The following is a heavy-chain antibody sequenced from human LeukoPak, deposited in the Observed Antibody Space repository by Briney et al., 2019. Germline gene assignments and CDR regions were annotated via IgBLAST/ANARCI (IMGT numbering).Heavy chain of an antibody. CDR2: IIPIFGTA. Sequence: SSVKVSCKASGGTFSSYAISWVRQAPAQGLEWMGGIIPIFGTANYAQKFQGRVTITADESTSTAYMELSSLRSEDTAVYYCARGPIRWFGFDYWGQGTLVTVSS. J-gene: IGHJ4*02. CDR1: GGTFSSYA. CDR3: ARGPIRWFGFDY. V-gene: IGHV1-69*01. D-gene: IGHD3-10*01.